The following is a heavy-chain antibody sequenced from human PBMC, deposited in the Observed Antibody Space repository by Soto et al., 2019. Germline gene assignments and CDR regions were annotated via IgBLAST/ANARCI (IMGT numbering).Heavy chain of an antibody. J-gene: IGHJ6*02. CDR1: GFTFSSYG. D-gene: IGHD2-2*01. CDR2: IWYDGSNK. V-gene: IGHV3-33*01. CDR3: ARALGVVPAATTYYYYGMDV. Sequence: GGSLRLSCAASGFTFSSYGMHWVRQAPGKGLEWVAVIWYDGSNKYYADSVKGRFTISRDNSKNTLYLQMNSLRAEDTAVYYCARALGVVPAATTYYYYGMDVWGQGTTVTVSS.